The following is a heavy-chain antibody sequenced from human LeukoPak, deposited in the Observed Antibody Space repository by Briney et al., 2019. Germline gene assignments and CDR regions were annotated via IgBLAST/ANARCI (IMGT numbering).Heavy chain of an antibody. CDR1: GYTFTSYG. CDR3: ARDRGIVGAPTVFDY. CDR2: ISAYNGNT. D-gene: IGHD1-26*01. Sequence: ASVKVSCKASGYTFTSYGISWVRQAPGQGLEWMGWISAYNGNTNYAQNLQGRITMTTDTSTSTAYMELRSLRSDDTAVYYCARDRGIVGAPTVFDYWGQGTLVTVSS. V-gene: IGHV1-18*01. J-gene: IGHJ4*02.